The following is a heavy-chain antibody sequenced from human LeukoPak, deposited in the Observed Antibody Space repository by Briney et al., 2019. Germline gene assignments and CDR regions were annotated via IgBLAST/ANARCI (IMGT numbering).Heavy chain of an antibody. CDR1: GGSFSGYY. CDR3: ARGRSYYGSGSGENCYYYGMDV. CDR2: INHSGST. V-gene: IGHV4-34*01. J-gene: IGHJ6*02. D-gene: IGHD3-10*01. Sequence: SETLSLTCAVYGGSFSGYYWSWIRQPPGKGLEWIGEINHSGSTNYNSSLKSRVTISVDTSKNQFSLKLSSVTAADTAVYYCARGRSYYGSGSGENCYYYGMDVWGQGTTVTVSS.